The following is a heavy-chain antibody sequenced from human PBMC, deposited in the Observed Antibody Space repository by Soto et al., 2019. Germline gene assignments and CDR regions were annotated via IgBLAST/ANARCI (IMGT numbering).Heavy chain of an antibody. D-gene: IGHD4-4*01. J-gene: IGHJ6*02. CDR2: IKQDGSEK. V-gene: IGHV3-7*01. CDR3: ARDLTVTTSTRHYYYYGLDV. Sequence: EVQLVESGGGLVQPGGSLRLSCAASGFTFSSYWMSWVRQAPGKGLEWVANIKQDGSEKYYVDSVKGRFTMSRDNAKNSLYLQMNSLRAEDTAVYHCARDLTVTTSTRHYYYYGLDVWGQGTTVTVSS. CDR1: GFTFSSYW.